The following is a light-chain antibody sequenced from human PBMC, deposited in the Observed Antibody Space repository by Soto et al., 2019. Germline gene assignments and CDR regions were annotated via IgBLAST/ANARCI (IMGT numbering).Light chain of an antibody. J-gene: IGLJ3*02. CDR3: EAWDSSLSAGV. CDR1: RSNIGNNY. CDR2: DND. V-gene: IGLV1-51*01. Sequence: QSVLTQPPSVSAAPGQKVTVSCSGSRSNIGNNYVSWYQHLPGTAPKLLIYDNDKRPSGIPDRFSASKSGTSATLGITGLQTGDEADYYCEAWDSSLSAGVFGGGTNLTVL.